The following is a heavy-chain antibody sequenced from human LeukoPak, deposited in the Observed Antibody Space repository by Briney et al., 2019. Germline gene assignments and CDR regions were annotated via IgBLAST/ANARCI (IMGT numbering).Heavy chain of an antibody. D-gene: IGHD3-3*01. CDR1: GFTFSSYG. Sequence: PGGSLRLSCAASGFTFSSYGMSWVRQAPGKGLEWVSGISGSGGSTYYADSVKGRFTISRDNSKNTLYLQMNSLRAEDTAVYYCAKEILAWFYFGYWGQGTLVTVSS. CDR3: AKEILAWFYFGY. CDR2: ISGSGGST. V-gene: IGHV3-23*01. J-gene: IGHJ4*02.